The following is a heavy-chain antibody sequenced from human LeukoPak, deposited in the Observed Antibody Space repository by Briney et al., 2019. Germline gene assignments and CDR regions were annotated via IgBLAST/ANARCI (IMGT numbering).Heavy chain of an antibody. CDR1: GFTFSSYA. CDR2: ISGSGGST. D-gene: IGHD3-3*01. V-gene: IGHV3-23*01. J-gene: IGHJ4*02. CDR3: TKPYYDIWSGYSARDY. Sequence: GGSLRLSCAASGFTFSSYAMSWVRQAPGKGLEWVSAISGSGGSTYYADSVKGRFTISRDNSKNTLYLQMNSLRAEATDVYSCTKPYYDIWSGYSARDYWGQGTLVTVSS.